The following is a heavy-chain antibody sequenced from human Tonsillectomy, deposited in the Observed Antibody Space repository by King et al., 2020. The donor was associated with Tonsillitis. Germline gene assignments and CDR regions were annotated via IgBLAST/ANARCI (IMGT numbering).Heavy chain of an antibody. CDR1: AGTHSSYP. Sequence: HVQLVHSGAEVNKPGSSVKVSCKASAGTHSSYPISWVRQAPGQGLEWMGGIIPIFGTTNYAQRFEDRLTITADDSTRTAYMELSGLRSEDTAVYYCARDLGPDGFDIWGQGTMVTVSS. CDR3: ARDLGPDGFDI. J-gene: IGHJ3*02. CDR2: IIPIFGTT. V-gene: IGHV1-69*12.